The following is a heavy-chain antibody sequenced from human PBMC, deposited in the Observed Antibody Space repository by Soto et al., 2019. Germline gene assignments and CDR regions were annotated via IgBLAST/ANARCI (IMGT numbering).Heavy chain of an antibody. CDR1: GGSISSYY. CDR3: ASSSRSVSYPQYYGMDV. J-gene: IGHJ6*02. Sequence: QVQLQESGPGLVKPSETLSLTCTVSGGSISSYYWSWIRQPPGKGLEWIGYIYYSGSTNYNPSLKSRVTISVDTSKNQFSLKLSSVTAADTAVYYCASSSRSVSYPQYYGMDVWGQGTTVTVSS. D-gene: IGHD1-26*01. V-gene: IGHV4-59*01. CDR2: IYYSGST.